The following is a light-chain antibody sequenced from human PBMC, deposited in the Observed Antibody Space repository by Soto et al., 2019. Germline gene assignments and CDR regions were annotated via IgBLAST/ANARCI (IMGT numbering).Light chain of an antibody. J-gene: IGKJ1*01. CDR2: GAS. Sequence: EIVLTQSPGTLSLSPGERATLSCRASQSVSSGYVAWYQRKPGQAPRLLIYGASSPATGLPDRFSGSGSGTDFTLTISRLKPEDFAVYYCQQYGSSPRTFGQGTKVEVK. CDR1: QSVSSGY. CDR3: QQYGSSPRT. V-gene: IGKV3-20*01.